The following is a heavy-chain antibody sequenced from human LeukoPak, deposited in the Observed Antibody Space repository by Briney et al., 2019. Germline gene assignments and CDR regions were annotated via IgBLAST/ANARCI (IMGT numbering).Heavy chain of an antibody. CDR1: GFSFSSYW. CDR2: IKQDGSEK. V-gene: IGHV3-7*01. Sequence: PGGSLRLSCAASGFSFSSYWMSWVRQAPGKGLEWVANIKQDGSEKYYVDSVKGRFTISRDNAKNSLYLQMNSLRAEDTAVYYCARVPGPYGDYYYYYMDVWGKGTTVTVSS. J-gene: IGHJ6*03. D-gene: IGHD4-17*01. CDR3: ARVPGPYGDYYYYYMDV.